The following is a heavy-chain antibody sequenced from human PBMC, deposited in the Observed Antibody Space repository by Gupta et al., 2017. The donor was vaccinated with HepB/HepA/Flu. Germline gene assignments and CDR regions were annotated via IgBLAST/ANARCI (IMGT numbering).Heavy chain of an antibody. CDR1: GYTFTRHG. CDR2: IKPADGYT. Sequence: QVQLVQSGTEVKEPGASVKVSCKASGYTFTRHGLHWMRQAPGQSLEWMGWIKPADGYTKYSQKFQGRVSITRDTSANTAYMELNSLTSEDTAIYYCAKSGASPPGNWLDAWGQGSLVTVS. V-gene: IGHV1-3*01. CDR3: AKSGASPPGNWLDA. J-gene: IGHJ5*02.